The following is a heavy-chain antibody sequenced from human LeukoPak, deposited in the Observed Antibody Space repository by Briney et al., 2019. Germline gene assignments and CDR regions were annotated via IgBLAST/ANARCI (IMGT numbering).Heavy chain of an antibody. CDR3: ARAPVTSCRGAFCYPFDL. V-gene: IGHV3-23*01. D-gene: IGHD2-21*01. Sequence: TGGSLRLSCAASGFTFSISAMSWVRQAPGKGLERVSGISDSGGSTFYADSVKGRFTIYRDNFRNTLYLQMNRLRVEDAALYYCARAPVTSCRGAFCYPFDLWGQGVLVTVSS. CDR2: ISDSGGST. J-gene: IGHJ4*02. CDR1: GFTFSISA.